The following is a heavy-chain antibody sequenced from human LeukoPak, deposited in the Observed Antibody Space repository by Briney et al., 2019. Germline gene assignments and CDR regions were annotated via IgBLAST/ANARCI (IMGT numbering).Heavy chain of an antibody. D-gene: IGHD5-24*01. CDR1: GDSISSSDYF. CDR2: FSYSGSA. V-gene: IGHV4-39*07. Sequence: SETLSLTCTVSGDSISSSDYFWGWIRQPPGKGLEWIGAFSYSGSAYYYSPSLKSRVTISVDASKNQFSLNLNSVTAADTAVYYCAKDSEGRWLQSGHWGQGTLVIVSS. J-gene: IGHJ4*02. CDR3: AKDSEGRWLQSGH.